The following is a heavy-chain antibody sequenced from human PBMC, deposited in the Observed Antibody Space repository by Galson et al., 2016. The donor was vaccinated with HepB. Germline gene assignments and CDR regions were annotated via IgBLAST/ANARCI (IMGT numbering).Heavy chain of an antibody. D-gene: IGHD2/OR15-2a*01. CDR3: VRGEYSISPVDY. CDR1: GFSLNTIGVG. V-gene: IGHV2-5*02. J-gene: IGHJ4*02. Sequence: PALVKPTQTLTLTCTFSGFSLNTIGVGVGWIRQPPGKALDWLALIYWDDDTRYSPSLSDRLAITKDTPKNQVVLTMTNMDPVDTATYYCVRGEYSISPVDYGGQGTLVTVSA. CDR2: IYWDDDT.